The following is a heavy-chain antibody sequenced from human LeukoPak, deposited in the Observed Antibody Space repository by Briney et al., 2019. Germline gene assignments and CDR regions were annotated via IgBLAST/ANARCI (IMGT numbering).Heavy chain of an antibody. CDR3: ARGTREGAGDYYFDY. J-gene: IGHJ4*02. D-gene: IGHD1-14*01. CDR2: IYYSGST. CDR1: GGSISSYY. V-gene: IGHV4-59*01. Sequence: PSETLSLTCTVSGGSISSYYWSWIRQPPGKGLEWIGYIYYSGSTNYNPSLKSRVTISVDTSKNQFSLKLSSVTAADTAVYYCARGTREGAGDYYFDYWGQGTLVTVSS.